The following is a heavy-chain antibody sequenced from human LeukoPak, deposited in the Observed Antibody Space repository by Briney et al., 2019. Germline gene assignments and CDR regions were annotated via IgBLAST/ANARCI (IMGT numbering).Heavy chain of an antibody. CDR2: ISYDGSNK. D-gene: IGHD3-22*01. CDR3: ARDLGGYYYDSSGYGLDY. Sequence: GRSLRLSCAASGFTFSSYAMHWVRQAPGKGLEWVAVISYDGSNKYYADSVKGRFTISKDNSKNTLYLQMNSLRAEDTAVYYCARDLGGYYYDSSGYGLDYWGQGTLVTVPS. J-gene: IGHJ4*02. V-gene: IGHV3-30-3*01. CDR1: GFTFSSYA.